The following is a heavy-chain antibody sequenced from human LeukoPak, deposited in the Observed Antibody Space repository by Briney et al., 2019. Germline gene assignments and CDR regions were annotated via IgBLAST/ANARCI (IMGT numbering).Heavy chain of an antibody. V-gene: IGHV3-72*01. CDR3: ARVNSETYPDY. Sequence: GGSLRLSCAASGFTLSDHYIAWVRQAPGKGLEWVGRSRNKANSYTTEYAASVKGRFTISRDDSKNSLYLQMNSLKTEDTAVYYCARVNSETYPDYWGQGTLVTVSS. CDR2: SRNKANSYTT. CDR1: GFTLSDHY. D-gene: IGHD1-26*01. J-gene: IGHJ4*02.